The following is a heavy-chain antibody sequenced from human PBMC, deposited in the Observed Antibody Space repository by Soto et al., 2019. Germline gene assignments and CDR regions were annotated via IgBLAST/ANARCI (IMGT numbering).Heavy chain of an antibody. Sequence: EVQLLEAGGGLVQPGGSLRLSCAASGFTFGNFGMNWVRQAPGKGREWVSGISGGGGSTYYADSVKGRFTFSRDPYKNTIFLEMNSLRAEDTAVYYCAKGLFLVVTAIRPDDAFDVWGQGTLVTVSS. J-gene: IGHJ3*01. CDR2: ISGGGGST. CDR1: GFTFGNFG. V-gene: IGHV3-23*01. CDR3: AKGLFLVVTAIRPDDAFDV. D-gene: IGHD2-21*02.